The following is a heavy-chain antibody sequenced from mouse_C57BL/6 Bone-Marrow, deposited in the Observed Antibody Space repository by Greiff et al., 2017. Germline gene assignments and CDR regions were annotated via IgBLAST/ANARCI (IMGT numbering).Heavy chain of an antibody. J-gene: IGHJ2*01. V-gene: IGHV4-1*01. CDR2: INPDSSTI. CDR1: GIDFSRSW. CDR3: ARPTVYYFDY. Sequence: EVKLVASGGGLVQPGGSLKLSCAASGIDFSRSWMSWVRWAPGKGLEWIGEINPDSSTINYAPSLKAKFIISRDNAKNTLYLQMSKVRSEDTALYYCARPTVYYFDYWGQGTTLTVSS.